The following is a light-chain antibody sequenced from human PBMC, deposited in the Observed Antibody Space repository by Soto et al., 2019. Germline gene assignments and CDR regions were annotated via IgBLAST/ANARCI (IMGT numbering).Light chain of an antibody. CDR2: AAS. V-gene: IGKV3-15*01. CDR3: QQYNSWPPIT. J-gene: IGKJ5*01. Sequence: DILMTQSPDTLSLSPGERANLSCPVSKLVGTTMAWYHQKPGKVPRLLIFAASSRASGVPARFSGSGSGTDFTLTISSLQSEDFAVYYCQQYNSWPPITFGQGTRLEIK. CDR1: KLVGTT.